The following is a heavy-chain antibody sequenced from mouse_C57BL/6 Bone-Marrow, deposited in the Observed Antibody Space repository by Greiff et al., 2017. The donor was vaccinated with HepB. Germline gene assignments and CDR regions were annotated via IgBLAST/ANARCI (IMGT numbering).Heavy chain of an antibody. Sequence: EVQLVESGPGLVKPSQSLSLTCSVTGYSITSGYYWNWIRQFPGNKLEWMGYISYDGSNNYNPSLKNRISITRDTSKNQFFLKLNSVTTEDTATYYCARSTTVVAHFDYGGQGTTLTVSS. J-gene: IGHJ2*01. V-gene: IGHV3-6*01. D-gene: IGHD1-1*01. CDR1: GYSITSGYY. CDR3: ARSTTVVAHFDY. CDR2: ISYDGSN.